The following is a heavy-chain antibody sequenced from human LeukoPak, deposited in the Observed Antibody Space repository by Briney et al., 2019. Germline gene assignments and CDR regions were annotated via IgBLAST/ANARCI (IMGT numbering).Heavy chain of an antibody. Sequence: GGSLRLSCVASGLNFDDSAMHCVRQAPRKGLEWVYLITADGCSTFSTDSVNGRFSISRDNSKNSVYLQMNSLRSEDTAMYYCATESEKFDYWGQGTLVAVSS. V-gene: IGHV3-43*02. J-gene: IGHJ4*02. CDR1: GLNFDDSA. D-gene: IGHD1-14*01. CDR2: ITADGCST. CDR3: ATESEKFDY.